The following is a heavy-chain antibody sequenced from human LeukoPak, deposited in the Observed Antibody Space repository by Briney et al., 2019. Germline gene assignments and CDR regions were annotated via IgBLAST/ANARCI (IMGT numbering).Heavy chain of an antibody. CDR1: GFTFSSYG. CDR2: ISYDGSNK. D-gene: IGHD6-13*01. V-gene: IGHV3-30*18. Sequence: PGGSLRLSCAASGFTFSSYGMHWVRQAPGKGLEWVAVISYDGSNKYYADSVKGRFTISRDNSKNTLYLQMNSPRAEDTAVYYCAKDRGSSWYEAGHYYYYGMTSGAKGPRSPSP. J-gene: IGHJ6*02. CDR3: AKDRGSSWYEAGHYYYYGMTS.